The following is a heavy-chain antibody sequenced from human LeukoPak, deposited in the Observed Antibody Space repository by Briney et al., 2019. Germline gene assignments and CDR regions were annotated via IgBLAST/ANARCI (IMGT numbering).Heavy chain of an antibody. CDR2: ISGRDVKL. V-gene: IGHV3-23*01. Sequence: GGSLRLSCAASGFSVRTTFMSWVRQAPGKVLEWVSGISGRDVKLYYADSVKGRFTISRDDSKNTLYLQMNSLRAEDTAIYYCAKRTRDGYNTPIDDWGQGTLVTVSS. D-gene: IGHD5-24*01. CDR3: AKRTRDGYNTPIDD. CDR1: GFSVRTTF. J-gene: IGHJ4*02.